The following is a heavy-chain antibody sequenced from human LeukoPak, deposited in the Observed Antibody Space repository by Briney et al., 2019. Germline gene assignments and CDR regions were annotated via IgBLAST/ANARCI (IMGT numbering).Heavy chain of an antibody. CDR2: IIPILGIA. D-gene: IGHD6-13*01. Sequence: SVTVSCEASGGTFSSYTISWVRQAPGQGLEWMGRIIPILGIANYAQKFQGRATITADKSTSTAYMELSSLRSEDTAVYYCARETIPSSSSYFDYWGQGTLVTVSS. J-gene: IGHJ4*02. CDR3: ARETIPSSSSYFDY. V-gene: IGHV1-69*04. CDR1: GGTFSSYT.